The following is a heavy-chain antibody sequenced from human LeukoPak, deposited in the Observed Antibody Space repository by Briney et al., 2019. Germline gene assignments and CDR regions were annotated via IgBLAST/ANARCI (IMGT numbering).Heavy chain of an antibody. V-gene: IGHV4-34*01. D-gene: IGHD6-6*01. CDR2: INHSGST. Sequence: SETLSLTCAVYGGSFSGYYWSWIRQPPGKGLEWIGEINHSGSTNYNPSLKSRVTISVDTSKNQCSLKLSSVTAADTAVYYCARGHVAARPLWFDPWGQGTLVTVSS. J-gene: IGHJ5*02. CDR1: GGSFSGYY. CDR3: ARGHVAARPLWFDP.